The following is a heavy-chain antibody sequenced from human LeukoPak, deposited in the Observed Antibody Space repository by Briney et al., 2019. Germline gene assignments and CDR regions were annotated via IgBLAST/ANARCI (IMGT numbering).Heavy chain of an antibody. CDR1: GFTFRNFW. CDR2: IIYDGAAT. V-gene: IGHV3-74*01. J-gene: IGHJ6*03. Sequence: PGGSLRLSCAASGFTFRNFWMHWVRHVPGEGLVWVSRIIYDGAATNYADSVRGRFTISRDNANNMLYLQMNSLRVEDTGIYYCRREKVLRGDYYYYMHVWGKGTTVTVSS. CDR3: RREKVLRGDYYYYMHV. D-gene: IGHD3-10*01.